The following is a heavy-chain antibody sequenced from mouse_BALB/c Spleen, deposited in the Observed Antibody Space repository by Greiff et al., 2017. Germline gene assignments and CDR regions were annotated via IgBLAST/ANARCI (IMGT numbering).Heavy chain of an antibody. CDR3: ARGAPSHYYGYVAY. CDR1: GYTFTSYV. CDR2: INPYNDGT. Sequence: VQLKESGPELVKPGASVKMSCKASGYTFTSYVMHWVKQKPGQGLEWIGYINPYNDGTKYNEKFKGKATLTSDKSSSTAYMELSSLTSEDSAVYYCARGAPSHYYGYVAYWGQGTLVTVSA. J-gene: IGHJ3*01. V-gene: IGHV1-14*01. D-gene: IGHD1-2*01.